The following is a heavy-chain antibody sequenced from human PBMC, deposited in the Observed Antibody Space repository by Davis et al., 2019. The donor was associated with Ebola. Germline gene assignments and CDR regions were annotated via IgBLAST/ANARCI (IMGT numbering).Heavy chain of an antibody. J-gene: IGHJ4*02. D-gene: IGHD1-26*01. CDR3: ARPSGSYD. CDR1: GFTFSSYE. CDR2: IGSSGSGT. Sequence: GESLKISCTASGFTFSSYEMNWVRQAPGKGLEWVSYIGSSGSGTSYADSVKGRFTVSRDNAKNSLYLQMNSLRAEDTAVYYCARPSGSYDWGQGTLVTVSS. V-gene: IGHV3-48*03.